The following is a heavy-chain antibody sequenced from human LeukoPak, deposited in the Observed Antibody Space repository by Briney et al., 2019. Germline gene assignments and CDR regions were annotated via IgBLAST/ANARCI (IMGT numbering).Heavy chain of an antibody. CDR1: GFTLSTYG. J-gene: IGHJ2*01. V-gene: IGHV3-23*01. Sequence: GGSLRLSCEVSGFTLSTYGMSWVRQAPGKGLEWVSAITGSGGRTYYADSVKGRFTISRDNSRDRLYLETNSLRAEDTAVYYCARDRMGAIMYFDVWGRGTLVTVSS. CDR2: ITGSGGRT. CDR3: ARDRMGAIMYFDV. D-gene: IGHD3-10*01.